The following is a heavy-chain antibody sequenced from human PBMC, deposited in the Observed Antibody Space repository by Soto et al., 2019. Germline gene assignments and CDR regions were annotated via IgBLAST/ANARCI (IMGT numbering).Heavy chain of an antibody. J-gene: IGHJ4*02. Sequence: EVQLVESGGGLVHPGGSLTLSCAASGFTFSNYWMNWVRQAPGKGLEWVANIQEHGNEKNYVDSVKGRFTISRDNSKNTLYLQMNSLRDEDTAVYYCAKTLGYYDRSGYTYYFDYWGQGTLVTVSP. V-gene: IGHV3-7*03. D-gene: IGHD3-22*01. CDR3: AKTLGYYDRSGYTYYFDY. CDR1: GFTFSNYW. CDR2: IQEHGNEK.